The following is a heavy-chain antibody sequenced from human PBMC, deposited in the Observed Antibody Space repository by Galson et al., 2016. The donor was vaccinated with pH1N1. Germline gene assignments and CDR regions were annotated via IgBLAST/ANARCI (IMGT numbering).Heavy chain of an antibody. CDR3: ATFSSSSSWRSLDV. Sequence: SVKVSCKASGATFNSYGIHWVRPAPGKGLEWMGDINPVFGTTNYAQRFQDRVTITAHDMELSGLRSEDTAIYYCATFSSSSSWRSLDVWGQGTTVTVSS. J-gene: IGHJ3*01. CDR1: GATFNSYG. D-gene: IGHD6-6*01. V-gene: IGHV1-69*13. CDR2: INPVFGTT.